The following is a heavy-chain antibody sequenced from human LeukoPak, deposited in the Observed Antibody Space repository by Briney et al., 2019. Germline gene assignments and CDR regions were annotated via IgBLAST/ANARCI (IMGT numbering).Heavy chain of an antibody. CDR2: IIGGAGST. J-gene: IGHJ4*02. CDR1: GFTVSSNY. D-gene: IGHD2-2*01. V-gene: IGHV3-23*01. Sequence: GGSLRLSCAASGFTVSSNYMSWVRQAPGKGLEWVSGIIGGAGSTYYADSVKGRFTISGDNSKNTLFLQMNSLRAEDTAVYYCAHGAMYQLDYWGQGTLVIVSS. CDR3: AHGAMYQLDY.